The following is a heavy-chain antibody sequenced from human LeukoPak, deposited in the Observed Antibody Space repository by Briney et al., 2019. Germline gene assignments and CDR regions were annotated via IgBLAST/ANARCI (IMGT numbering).Heavy chain of an antibody. J-gene: IGHJ5*02. CDR2: ISYDGSNK. CDR3: ARGLHFAWFDP. D-gene: IGHD3-3*02. CDR1: GFTFSSYA. V-gene: IGHV3-30-3*01. Sequence: GGSLRLSCAASGFTFSSYAMHWVRQAPGKGLEWVAVISYDGSNKYYADSVKGRFTISRDNSKNTLYLQMNSLRAEDTAVYYCARGLHFAWFDPWGQGTLVTVSS.